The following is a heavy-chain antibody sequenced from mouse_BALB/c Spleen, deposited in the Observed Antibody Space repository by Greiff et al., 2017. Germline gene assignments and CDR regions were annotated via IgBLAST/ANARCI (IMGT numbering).Heavy chain of an antibody. V-gene: IGHV1-18*01. J-gene: IGHJ2*01. CDR1: GYTFTEYT. CDR2: INPNNGGT. Sequence: VHVKQSGPELVKPGASVKISCKTSGYTFTEYTMHWVKQSHGKSLEWIGGINPNNGGTSYNQKFKSKATLTVDKSSSTAYMQLSSLTSEDSAVYYCAREERDYGSNHYFDYWGQGTTLTVSS. D-gene: IGHD1-1*01. CDR3: AREERDYGSNHYFDY.